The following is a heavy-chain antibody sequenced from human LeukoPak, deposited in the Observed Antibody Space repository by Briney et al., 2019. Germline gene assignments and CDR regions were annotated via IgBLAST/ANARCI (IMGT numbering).Heavy chain of an antibody. CDR3: VKGGRWVGATVWSDI. D-gene: IGHD1-26*01. Sequence: GGSLRLSCAASGXTFSNYGVHWVRQAPGKGLEWVAVIWYDASIKYHAVSVKGRFTISRDNSKNTLYLQMSSLRAEDTAVYYCVKGGRWVGATVWSDIWGQGTMVTVSS. J-gene: IGHJ3*02. V-gene: IGHV3-33*06. CDR1: GXTFSNYG. CDR2: IWYDASIK.